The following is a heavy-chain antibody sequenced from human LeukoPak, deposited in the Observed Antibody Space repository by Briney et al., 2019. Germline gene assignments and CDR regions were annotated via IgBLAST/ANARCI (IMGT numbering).Heavy chain of an antibody. CDR3: ARRLSAGIVVVPAATTSNYYFDY. Sequence: SETLSLTCTVSGGSISSSSYYWGWIRQPPGKGLEWIGSIYYSGSTYYNPSLKSRVTISVDTSKNQFSLKLSSVTAADTAVYYCARRLSAGIVVVPAATTSNYYFDYWDQGTLVTVSS. CDR1: GGSISSSSYY. V-gene: IGHV4-39*07. J-gene: IGHJ4*02. D-gene: IGHD2-2*01. CDR2: IYYSGST.